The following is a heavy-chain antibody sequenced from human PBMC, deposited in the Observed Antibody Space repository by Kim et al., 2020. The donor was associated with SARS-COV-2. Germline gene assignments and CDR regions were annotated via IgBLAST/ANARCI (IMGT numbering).Heavy chain of an antibody. V-gene: IGHV2-5*01. J-gene: IGHJ5*02. D-gene: IGHD3-10*01. Sequence: SPSLKSRLTITEDTSKNQVVLTMTNMDPVDTATYYCAHRPTMVHQWGFDHWGQGTLVTVSS. CDR3: AHRPTMVHQWGFDH.